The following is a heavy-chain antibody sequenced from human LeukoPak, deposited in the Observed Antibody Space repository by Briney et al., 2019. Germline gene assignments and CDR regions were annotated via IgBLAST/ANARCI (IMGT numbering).Heavy chain of an antibody. CDR1: GFTFSSYA. D-gene: IGHD7-27*01. J-gene: IGHJ4*02. CDR2: INGNGDYT. V-gene: IGHV3-64*01. CDR3: ARDWALDY. Sequence: GGSLRLSCAASGFTFSSYAMHWVRQAPGKRLEYVSAINGNGDYTSYSNSVKGRFTISRDNSKNTVYLQMGSLRGEDMAVYYCARDWALDYWGQGTLVTVSS.